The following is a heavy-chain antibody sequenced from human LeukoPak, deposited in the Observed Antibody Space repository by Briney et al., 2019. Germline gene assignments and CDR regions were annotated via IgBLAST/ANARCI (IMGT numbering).Heavy chain of an antibody. CDR1: GGSFSGYY. CDR2: INHSGST. D-gene: IGHD2-15*01. V-gene: IGHV4-34*01. Sequence: SETLSLTCAVYGGSFSGYYWSWIRQPPGKGLEWIGEINHSGSTNYNPSLKSRVTISVDTSKNQFSLKLSSVTAADTAVYYCARGEGYCSGGSCYTRRKYNWFDPWGQGTLVTVSS. J-gene: IGHJ5*02. CDR3: ARGEGYCSGGSCYTRRKYNWFDP.